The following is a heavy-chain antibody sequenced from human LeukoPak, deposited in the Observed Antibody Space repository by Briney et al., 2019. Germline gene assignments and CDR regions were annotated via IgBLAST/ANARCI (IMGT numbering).Heavy chain of an antibody. CDR2: IYYSGST. D-gene: IGHD3-10*01. Sequence: SETLSLTCTVSGGSISSYYWSWIRPPPGKGLEWIGYIYYSGSTNYNPSLKSRVTISVDTSKNQFSLKLSSVTAADTAVYYCARESYDTGDYWGQGILVTVSS. CDR3: ARESYDTGDY. V-gene: IGHV4-59*12. CDR1: GGSISSYY. J-gene: IGHJ4*02.